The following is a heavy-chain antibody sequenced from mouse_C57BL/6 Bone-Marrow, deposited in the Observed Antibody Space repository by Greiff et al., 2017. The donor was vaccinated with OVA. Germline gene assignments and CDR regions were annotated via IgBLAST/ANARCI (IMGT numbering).Heavy chain of an antibody. V-gene: IGHV1-55*01. CDR2: IYPGSGST. D-gene: IGHD2-5*01. CDR1: GYTFTSYW. Sequence: QVHVKQPGAELVKPGASVKMSCKASGYTFTSYWITWVKQRPGQGLEWIGDIYPGSGSTNYNEKFKSKATLTVDTSSSTAYMQLSSLTSEDSAVYYCARSRSNYVAWFAYWGQGTLVTVSA. CDR3: ARSRSNYVAWFAY. J-gene: IGHJ3*01.